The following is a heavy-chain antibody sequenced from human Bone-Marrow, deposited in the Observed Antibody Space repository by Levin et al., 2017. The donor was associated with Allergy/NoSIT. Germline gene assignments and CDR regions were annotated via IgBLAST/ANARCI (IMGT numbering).Heavy chain of an antibody. CDR1: GFSLTTKGMC. J-gene: IGHJ6*02. CDR2: VDWDDDK. D-gene: IGHD5-12*01. Sequence: GSGPTLVKSTETLKLTCSFSGFSLTTKGMCVNWIRQSPGKGLEWLGYVDWDDDKYYSRSLKTRLTISKDTSANQVVLTLTKTDPVDTATYFCARGRWGSVDGSGNDYLYHHGLDVWGQGTTVTVSS. CDR3: ARGRWGSVDGSGNDYLYHHGLDV. V-gene: IGHV2-70*12.